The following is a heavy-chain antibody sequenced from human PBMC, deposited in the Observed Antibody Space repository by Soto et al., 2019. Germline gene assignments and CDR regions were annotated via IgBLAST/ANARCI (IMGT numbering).Heavy chain of an antibody. CDR1: GYSISSGYY. CDR3: ATHSIRTRNWFDP. Sequence: PSETLSLTCAVSGYSISSGYYWGWIRQPPGKGLEWIGSINYSGSTHYSPSLKGRVKISVDTSKNQFSLKLGSVTAADTAVYYCATHSIRTRNWFDPWGQGTVVTVSS. D-gene: IGHD2-15*01. CDR2: INYSGST. J-gene: IGHJ5*02. V-gene: IGHV4-38-2*01.